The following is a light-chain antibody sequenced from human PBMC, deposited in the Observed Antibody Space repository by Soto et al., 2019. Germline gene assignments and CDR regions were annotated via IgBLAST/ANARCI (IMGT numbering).Light chain of an antibody. Sequence: EIVLTQSPATLSLSPGERATLSCRASQSVSSYLAWYQQKPGQAPRLLIYGASNRATGIPDRFSGSGSGTDFTLTISRLESEDFAVYYCQQYNNWPPAWTFGQGTKVDI. CDR3: QQYNNWPPAWT. CDR1: QSVSSY. CDR2: GAS. J-gene: IGKJ1*01. V-gene: IGKV3-11*01.